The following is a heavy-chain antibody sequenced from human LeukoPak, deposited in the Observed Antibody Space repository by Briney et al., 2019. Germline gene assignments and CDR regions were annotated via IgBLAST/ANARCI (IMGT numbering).Heavy chain of an antibody. Sequence: PGGSLRLSCAASGFTFSSYWMSWVRQAPGKGLEWVANIKQDGSEEYYVDSVKGRFTISRDNAKNSLYLQMNSLRAEDTAVYYCASGGSPGEAVADNYYYYGMDVWGQGTTVTVSS. CDR1: GFTFSSYW. J-gene: IGHJ6*02. D-gene: IGHD6-19*01. CDR2: IKQDGSEE. CDR3: ASGGSPGEAVADNYYYYGMDV. V-gene: IGHV3-7*05.